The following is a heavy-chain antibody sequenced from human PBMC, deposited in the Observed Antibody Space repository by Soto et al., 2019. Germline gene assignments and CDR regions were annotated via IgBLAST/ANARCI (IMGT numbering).Heavy chain of an antibody. V-gene: IGHV4-34*01. CDR2: INHSGST. J-gene: IGHJ4*02. CDR1: GGSFSGYY. D-gene: IGHD3-10*01. CDR3: ARGYPSLNYGSGSYYAPGLDY. Sequence: SETLSLTCAVYGGSFSGYYWSWIRQPPGKWLEWIGEINHSGSTNYNPSLKSRVTISVDTSKNQFSLKLSSVTAADTAVYYCARGYPSLNYGSGSYYAPGLDYWGQGXLVTVYS.